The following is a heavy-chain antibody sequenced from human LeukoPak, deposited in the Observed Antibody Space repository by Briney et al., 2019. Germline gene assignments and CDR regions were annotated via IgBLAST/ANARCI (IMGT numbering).Heavy chain of an antibody. J-gene: IGHJ4*02. CDR1: GFTFNNYA. D-gene: IGHD5-18*01. CDR2: INGGSGNS. V-gene: IGHV3-23*01. Sequence: GGSLRLSCAASGFTFNNYAMTWVRQAPAKGLEGVSVINGGSGNSYYADSVKGRFTVSRDNSKNTLYLQMNSLRDEDTAVYYCAKGQGYNYGDSIDYWGQGTLVTVSS. CDR3: AKGQGYNYGDSIDY.